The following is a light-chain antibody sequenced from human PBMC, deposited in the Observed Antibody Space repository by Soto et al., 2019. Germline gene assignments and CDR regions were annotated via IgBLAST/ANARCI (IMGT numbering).Light chain of an antibody. CDR1: QSVSSSY. J-gene: IGKJ1*01. Sequence: EIRLKQSPGTLSLTKEERATLSCRASQSVSSSYLAWYQQKPGQAPRLLIYGASSRATGIPDRFSGSGSGTDFTLTISRVEPEDFAVYYCQQYGSSPCTFGQGTKVDI. V-gene: IGKV3-20*01. CDR3: QQYGSSPCT. CDR2: GAS.